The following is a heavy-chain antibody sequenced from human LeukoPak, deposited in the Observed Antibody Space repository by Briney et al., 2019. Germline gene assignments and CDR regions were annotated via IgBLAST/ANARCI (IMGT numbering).Heavy chain of an antibody. CDR3: ARAYYDFWSGYTPKQHYFDY. CDR2: IKQDGSEK. D-gene: IGHD3-3*01. CDR1: GFNFRAYW. J-gene: IGHJ4*02. V-gene: IGHV3-7*04. Sequence: TGGSLRLSCTTSGFNFRAYWMGWVRQAPGKGLEWVANIKQDGSEKYYVDSVKGRFTISRDNAKNSLYLQMNSLRAEDTAVYYCARAYYDFWSGYTPKQHYFDYWGQGTLVTVSS.